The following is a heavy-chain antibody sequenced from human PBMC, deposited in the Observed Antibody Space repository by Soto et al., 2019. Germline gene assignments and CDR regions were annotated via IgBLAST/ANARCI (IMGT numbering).Heavy chain of an antibody. CDR2: ISSSSSTI. V-gene: IGHV3-48*01. CDR1: GFTFSSYS. D-gene: IGHD3-3*01. Sequence: GGSLRLSCAASGFTFSSYSMNWVRQAPGKGLEWVSYISSSSSTIYYADSVKGRFTISRDNAKNSLYLQMNSLRAEDTAVYYCARDSLYYDFSVSPQGGAFDIWGQGTMVTVSS. J-gene: IGHJ3*02. CDR3: ARDSLYYDFSVSPQGGAFDI.